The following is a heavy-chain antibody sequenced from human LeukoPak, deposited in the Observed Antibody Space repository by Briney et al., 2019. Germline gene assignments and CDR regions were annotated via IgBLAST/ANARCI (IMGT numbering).Heavy chain of an antibody. J-gene: IGHJ6*03. CDR3: AKDSTYYYGSGSYFHYMDV. CDR2: ISYDGSNK. Sequence: GGSLRLSCAASGFTFSSYGMHWVRQAPGKGLEWVAVISYDGSNKYYADSVKGRFTISRDNSKNTLYLQMNSLRAEDTAVYYCAKDSTYYYGSGSYFHYMDVWGKGTTVTVSS. CDR1: GFTFSSYG. V-gene: IGHV3-30*18. D-gene: IGHD3-10*01.